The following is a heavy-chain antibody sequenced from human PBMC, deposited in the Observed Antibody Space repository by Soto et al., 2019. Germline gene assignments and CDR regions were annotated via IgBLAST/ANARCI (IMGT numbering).Heavy chain of an antibody. J-gene: IGHJ4*02. D-gene: IGHD3-22*01. CDR1: GFTFSSYR. V-gene: IGHV3-21*01. Sequence: GVLRLSCAASGFTFSSYRMDWVRQAPGKGLEWVSSISSSSYIYYADSVKGRFTISRDNAKNSLYLQMNSLRAEDTAVYYCARDYYDSSGYYPIDYWGQGTLVTVSS. CDR2: ISSSSYI. CDR3: ARDYYDSSGYYPIDY.